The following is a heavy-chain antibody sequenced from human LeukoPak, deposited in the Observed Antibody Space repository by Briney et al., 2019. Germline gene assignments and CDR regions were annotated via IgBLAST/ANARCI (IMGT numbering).Heavy chain of an antibody. J-gene: IGHJ4*02. D-gene: IGHD3-3*01. V-gene: IGHV3-23*01. Sequence: HSGGSLRLSCAASGFTFSSYAMSWVRQAPGKGLEWVSAISGSGGSTYYADSVKGRFTISRDNSKNTLYLQMNSLRAEDTAVYYCATTRHYDFWSGYSISGYYFDYWGQGTLVTVSS. CDR2: ISGSGGST. CDR3: ATTRHYDFWSGYSISGYYFDY. CDR1: GFTFSSYA.